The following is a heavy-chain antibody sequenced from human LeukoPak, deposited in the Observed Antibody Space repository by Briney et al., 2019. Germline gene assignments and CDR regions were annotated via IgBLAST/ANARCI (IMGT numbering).Heavy chain of an antibody. D-gene: IGHD1-26*01. CDR1: RYTVTEFS. V-gene: IGHV1-24*01. CDR3: ATLGPTMGELLEGGGFDC. J-gene: IGHJ4*02. Sequence: ASVKVSCKVSRYTVTEFSMHWVRQAPGKGLEWVGGFDPEVSKTIYAQKFQGRVTLTEDTSTDTAYMQLRSLTFEDTAVYYCATLGPTMGELLEGGGFDCWGQGTLVTVSS. CDR2: FDPEVSKT.